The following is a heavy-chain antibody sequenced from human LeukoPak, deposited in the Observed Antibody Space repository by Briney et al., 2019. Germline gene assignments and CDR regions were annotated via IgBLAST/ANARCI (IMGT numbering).Heavy chain of an antibody. V-gene: IGHV4-39*07. Sequence: SETLSLTCTVSGGSISSSSYYWGWIRQPPGKGLEWIGEINHSGSTNYNPSLKSRVTISVDTSKNQFSLKLSSVTAADTAVYYCARYYVWGSYRHRYYFDYWGQGTLVTVSS. J-gene: IGHJ4*02. D-gene: IGHD3-16*02. CDR2: INHSGST. CDR1: GGSISSSSYY. CDR3: ARYYVWGSYRHRYYFDY.